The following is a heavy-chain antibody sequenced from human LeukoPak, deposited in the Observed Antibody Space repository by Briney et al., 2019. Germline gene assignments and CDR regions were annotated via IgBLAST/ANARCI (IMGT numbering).Heavy chain of an antibody. Sequence: GGSLRLSCAASGFTFSSYSMNWVRQAPGEGLEWISAITDSGGDTYYADSVKGRFTISRDNSKSTLDLQMNSLGVEDTAVYYCAKGSAAARPYYFDFWGQGTLVTVSS. CDR2: ITDSGGDT. V-gene: IGHV3-23*01. D-gene: IGHD6-6*01. CDR1: GFTFSSYS. J-gene: IGHJ4*02. CDR3: AKGSAAARPYYFDF.